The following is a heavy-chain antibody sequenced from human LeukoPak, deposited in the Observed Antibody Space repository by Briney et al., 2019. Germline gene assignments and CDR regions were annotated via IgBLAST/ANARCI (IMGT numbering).Heavy chain of an antibody. V-gene: IGHV3-53*01. Sequence: PGGFLRLSCAASGFTVSSNYMSWVRQAPGKGLEWVSVIYSGGSTYYADSVKGRFTISRDNSKNTLYLQMNSLRAEDTAVYYCARVSWELLNTLWGQGTLVTVSS. CDR2: IYSGGST. J-gene: IGHJ4*02. D-gene: IGHD1-26*01. CDR1: GFTVSSNY. CDR3: ARVSWELLNTL.